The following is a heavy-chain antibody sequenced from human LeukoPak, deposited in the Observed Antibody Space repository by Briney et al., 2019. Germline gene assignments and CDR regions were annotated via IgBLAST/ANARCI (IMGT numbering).Heavy chain of an antibody. D-gene: IGHD6-13*01. J-gene: IGHJ4*02. CDR2: ISGSGGST. CDR3: AKDHSSSWFHGDADY. V-gene: IGHV3-23*01. Sequence: GGSLRLSCVASGFTFSTFSSYGMTWVRQAPGEGLEWVSGISGSGGSTYYADSVKGRFTSSRDNSKNTLYLQMNNLRAEDTAVYYCAKDHSSSWFHGDADYWGQGTLVTVSS. CDR1: GFTFSTFSSYG.